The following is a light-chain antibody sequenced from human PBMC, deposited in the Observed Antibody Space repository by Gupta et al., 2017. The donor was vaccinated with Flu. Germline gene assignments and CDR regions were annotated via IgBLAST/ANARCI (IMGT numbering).Light chain of an antibody. Sequence: QSVLTQPPSASGPPGQRFTISFSGSSSNIGSNSVYWYQHLPGSAPKLLIYSNDHRLSGVPDRFSGSKSGSSASLAISGLRAEEEADYYCATWDASRSGVVFGGGTKLTVL. CDR3: ATWDASRSGVV. V-gene: IGLV1-47*02. CDR2: SND. J-gene: IGLJ2*01. CDR1: SSNIGSNS.